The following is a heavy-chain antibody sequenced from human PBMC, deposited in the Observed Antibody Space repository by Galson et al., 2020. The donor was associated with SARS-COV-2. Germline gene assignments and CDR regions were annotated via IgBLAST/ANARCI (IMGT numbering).Heavy chain of an antibody. J-gene: IGHJ6*02. Sequence: GGSLRLSCAASGFTFSSYAMSWVRQAPGKGLEWVSAISGSGGSTYYADSVMGRFTISRDNSKNTLYLQMNSLRAEDTAVYYCAKDFYDSSGQGYYYGMDVWGQGTTVTVSS. CDR1: GFTFSSYA. V-gene: IGHV3-23*01. CDR3: AKDFYDSSGQGYYYGMDV. CDR2: ISGSGGST. D-gene: IGHD3-22*01.